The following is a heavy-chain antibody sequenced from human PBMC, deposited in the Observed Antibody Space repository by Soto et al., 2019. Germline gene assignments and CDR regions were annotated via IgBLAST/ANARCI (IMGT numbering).Heavy chain of an antibody. Sequence: ASVKVSCKASGYTFTSYGISWVRQAPGQGLEWMGWISAYNGNTNYAQKLQGRVTMTTDTSTSTAYMELRSLRSDDTAVYYCARRRDIVLMVYAERDYYYYYMDVWGKGTTVTVSS. V-gene: IGHV1-18*01. CDR2: ISAYNGNT. CDR1: GYTFTSYG. CDR3: ARRRDIVLMVYAERDYYYYYMDV. J-gene: IGHJ6*03. D-gene: IGHD2-8*01.